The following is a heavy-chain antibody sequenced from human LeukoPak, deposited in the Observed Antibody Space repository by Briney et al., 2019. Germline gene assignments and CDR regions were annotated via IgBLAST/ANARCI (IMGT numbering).Heavy chain of an antibody. CDR3: AYSTLGYCSGGSCPFPNS. Sequence: GASVKVSCKASGGTFSSYANSWVRQAPGQGLEWMGGIIPIFGTANYAQKFQGRVTITTDESTSTAYMELSSLRSEDTAVYYCAYSTLGYCSGGSCPFPNSWGQGTMVTVSS. J-gene: IGHJ3*01. D-gene: IGHD2-15*01. CDR1: GGTFSSYA. CDR2: IIPIFGTA. V-gene: IGHV1-69*05.